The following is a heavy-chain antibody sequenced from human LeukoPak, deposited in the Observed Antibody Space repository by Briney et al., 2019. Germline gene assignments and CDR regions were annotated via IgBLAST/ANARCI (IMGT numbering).Heavy chain of an antibody. V-gene: IGHV4-34*01. J-gene: IGHJ4*02. D-gene: IGHD1-7*01. Sequence: SETLSLTCAVYGGSFSGYYWSWIRQPPGKGLEWIGEISHSGSTNYNPSLKSRVTISVDTSKNQFSLKLSSVTAADTAVYYCARASITGTTLSFDYWGQGTLVTVSS. CDR2: ISHSGST. CDR3: ARASITGTTLSFDY. CDR1: GGSFSGYY.